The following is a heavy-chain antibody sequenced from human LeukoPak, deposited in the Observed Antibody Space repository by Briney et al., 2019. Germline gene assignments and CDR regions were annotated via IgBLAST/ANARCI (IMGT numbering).Heavy chain of an antibody. CDR1: GFTVSSNY. J-gene: IGHJ6*03. D-gene: IGHD6-19*01. CDR2: ISGSGGST. V-gene: IGHV3-23*01. CDR3: AKGGLTYYYYYMDV. Sequence: GGSLRLSCAASGFTVSSNYMSWVRQAPGKGLEWVSAISGSGGSTYYADSVKGRFTISRDNSKNTLYLQMNSLRAEDTAVYYCAKGGLTYYYYYMDVWGKGTTVTVSS.